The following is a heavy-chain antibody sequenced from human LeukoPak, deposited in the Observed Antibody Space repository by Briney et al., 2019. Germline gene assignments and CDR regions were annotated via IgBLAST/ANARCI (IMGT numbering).Heavy chain of an antibody. CDR3: AKDAQGGFDYSNSLEY. Sequence: GRSLRLSCAASGFTFSHYGMHWVRQAPGKGLEWVAVIWNDGTNRYYGDSVKGRFTISRDDSKNTVYLQMNGLRAGYTAEYYCAKDAQGGFDYSNSLEYWGQGTLVTVSS. J-gene: IGHJ4*02. CDR1: GFTFSHYG. V-gene: IGHV3-33*06. D-gene: IGHD4-11*01. CDR2: IWNDGTNR.